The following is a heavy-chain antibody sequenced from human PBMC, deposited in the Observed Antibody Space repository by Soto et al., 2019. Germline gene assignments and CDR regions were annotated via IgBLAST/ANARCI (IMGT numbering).Heavy chain of an antibody. D-gene: IGHD6-13*01. CDR3: ARDHAGSSWYRWGFGY. V-gene: IGHV4-4*02. Sequence: QVQLQESGPGLVKPSGTLSLTCAVSGGSISSSNWWSWVRQPPGKGLEWIGEIYHSGSTNYNPSLMSRVTISVDKSKNQFSLKLSSVTAADTAVYYCARDHAGSSWYRWGFGYWGQGTLVTVSS. J-gene: IGHJ4*02. CDR1: GGSISSSNW. CDR2: IYHSGST.